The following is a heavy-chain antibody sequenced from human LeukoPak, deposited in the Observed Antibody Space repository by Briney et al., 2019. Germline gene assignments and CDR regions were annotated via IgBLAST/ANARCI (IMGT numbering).Heavy chain of an antibody. V-gene: IGHV3-23*01. CDR3: AREDYYDSSGSSGGAFDI. CDR2: ISGGGDRT. CDR1: GLIFSSHA. J-gene: IGHJ3*02. Sequence: GGSLRLSCGGSGLIFSSHAMSWVRQVPGKGLEWVSAISGGGDRTIHADSVRGRFTISRDNSKNTLYLQMNSLRAEDTAVYYCAREDYYDSSGSSGGAFDIWGQGTMVTVSS. D-gene: IGHD3-22*01.